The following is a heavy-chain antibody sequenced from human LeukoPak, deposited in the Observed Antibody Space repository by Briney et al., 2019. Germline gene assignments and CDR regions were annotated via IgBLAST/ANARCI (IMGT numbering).Heavy chain of an antibody. V-gene: IGHV3-74*01. CDR2: INSDGSST. D-gene: IGHD2-8*01. CDR3: AREEKLMVYAIEDY. J-gene: IGHJ4*02. Sequence: GGSLRLSCAASGFTFSSYWMHWVRQAPGKGLVWVSRINSDGSSTSYADSVKGRFTISRDNAKNTLYLQMYSLRAEDTAVYYCAREEKLMVYAIEDYWGQGTLVTVSS. CDR1: GFTFSSYW.